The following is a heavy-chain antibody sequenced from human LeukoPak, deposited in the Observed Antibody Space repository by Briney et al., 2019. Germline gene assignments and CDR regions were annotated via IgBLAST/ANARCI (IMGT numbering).Heavy chain of an antibody. J-gene: IGHJ3*02. V-gene: IGHV3-11*01. CDR3: ARGLGYCSGGSCPRRAFDI. CDR1: GFTFSDYY. CDR2: ISRSGSTI. Sequence: GGSLRLSCAASGFTFSDYYMSWIRQAPGKGLQWVSFISRSGSTIYYADSMKGRFTISRDNAKNSVYPQMNSLRAEDTAVYYCARGLGYCSGGSCPRRAFDISGQGTVVTVSS. D-gene: IGHD2-15*01.